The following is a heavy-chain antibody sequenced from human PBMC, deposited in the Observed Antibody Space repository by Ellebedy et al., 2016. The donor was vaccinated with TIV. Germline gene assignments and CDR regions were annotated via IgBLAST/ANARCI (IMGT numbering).Heavy chain of an antibody. V-gene: IGHV3-23*01. D-gene: IGHD4-17*01. CDR2: ISGSGLST. Sequence: PGGSLRLSCAASGFTFSSYAMTWVRQASGKGLEWVSAISGSGLSTYYADSVKGRFTISRDNSNNTLYLQMNNLRAEDTAVYYCAKDGNGEGWLDPWGQGTLVTVSS. CDR1: GFTFSSYA. CDR3: AKDGNGEGWLDP. J-gene: IGHJ5*02.